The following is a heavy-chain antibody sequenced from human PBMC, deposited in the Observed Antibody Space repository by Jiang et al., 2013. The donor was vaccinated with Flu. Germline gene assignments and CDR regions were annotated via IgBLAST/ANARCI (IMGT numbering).Heavy chain of an antibody. Sequence: VQLVESGGGVVQPGRSLRLSCAASGFTFSSDSMHWVRQAPGKGLEWVALISYDGTNKFYADSVKGRFTISRDNSKSTLYLQMDSLRVEDTALYYCAREDYGNYYFDCWAREPWSPSPQ. J-gene: IGHJ4*02. CDR2: ISYDGTNK. D-gene: IGHD3-16*01. CDR3: AREDYGNYYFDC. CDR1: GFTFSSDS. V-gene: IGHV3-30*01.